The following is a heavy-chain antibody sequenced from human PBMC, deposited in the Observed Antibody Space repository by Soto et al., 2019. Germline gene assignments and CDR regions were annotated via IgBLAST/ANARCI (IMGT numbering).Heavy chain of an antibody. V-gene: IGHV3-30*18. CDR2: ISYDGSNK. Sequence: QVQLVESGGGVVQPGRSLRLSCAASGFTFSSYGMHWVRQAPGKGLEWVAVISYDGSNKYYADSVKGRFTISRDNSKNTLYMQVNSLRAEDTAVYYCAKANSGGPRWYSSGWLGDYYYGMDVWGQGTTVTVSS. CDR1: GFTFSSYG. D-gene: IGHD6-19*01. CDR3: AKANSGGPRWYSSGWLGDYYYGMDV. J-gene: IGHJ6*02.